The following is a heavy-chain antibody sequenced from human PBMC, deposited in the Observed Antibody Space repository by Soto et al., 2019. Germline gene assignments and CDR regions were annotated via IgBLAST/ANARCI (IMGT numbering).Heavy chain of an antibody. CDR3: ARYLQSAVAGNWFDP. V-gene: IGHV1-18*04. CDR1: GYTFTSYG. Sequence: QVQLVQSGAEVKKPGASVKVSCKASGYTFTSYGISWVRQAPGQGLEWMGWISAYNGNTNYAQKLQGRVNMTTDTSTSTAYMELRSLRSDDTAVCYCARYLQSAVAGNWFDPWGQGTLVTVSS. J-gene: IGHJ5*02. D-gene: IGHD6-19*01. CDR2: ISAYNGNT.